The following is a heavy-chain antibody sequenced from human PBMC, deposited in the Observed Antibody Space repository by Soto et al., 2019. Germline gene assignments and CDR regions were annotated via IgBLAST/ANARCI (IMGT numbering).Heavy chain of an antibody. CDR3: SRWGLAPYYYGLDV. CDR1: GYSFTSSW. Sequence: PGESLKISCKGSGYSFTSSWISWVRQMPGKSLERMGWIDPSDSYTNYSPSFQGHVTISADKSISAAYLQWSSLKASDTATYYCSRWGLAPYYYGLDVWGQGTTVTGSS. V-gene: IGHV5-10-1*01. D-gene: IGHD3-16*01. CDR2: IDPSDSYT. J-gene: IGHJ6*02.